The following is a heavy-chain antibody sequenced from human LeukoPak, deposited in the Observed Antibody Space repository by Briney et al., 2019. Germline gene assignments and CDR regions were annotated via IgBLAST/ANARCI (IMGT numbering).Heavy chain of an antibody. CDR1: GGSISSGGYY. CDR2: IYYSGST. V-gene: IGHV4-61*08. J-gene: IGHJ4*02. CDR3: ARGQGYYDSSGFGY. Sequence: SETLSLTCTVSGGSISSGGYYWSWIRQPPGKGLEWIGYIYYSGSTNYNPSLKSRVTISVDTSKNQFSLKLSSVTAADTAVYYCARGQGYYDSSGFGYWGQGTLVTVSS. D-gene: IGHD3-22*01.